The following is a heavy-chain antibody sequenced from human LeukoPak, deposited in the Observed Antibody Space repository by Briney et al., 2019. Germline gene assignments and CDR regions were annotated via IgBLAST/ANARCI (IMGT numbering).Heavy chain of an antibody. CDR2: VNPSGGST. CDR3: AREFRVAAAGPARDDY. J-gene: IGHJ4*02. D-gene: IGHD6-13*01. V-gene: IGHV1-46*01. CDR1: GYTFTSYY. Sequence: ASVKVSCKASGYTFTSYYMHWVRQAPGQGLEWMGIVNPSGGSTSYAQKFQGRVTMTRDTSTSTVYMELSSLRSEDTAVYYCAREFRVAAAGPARDDYWGQGTLVNVSS.